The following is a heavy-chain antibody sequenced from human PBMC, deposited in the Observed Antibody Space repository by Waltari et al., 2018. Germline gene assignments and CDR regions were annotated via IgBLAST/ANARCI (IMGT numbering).Heavy chain of an antibody. CDR1: GFTFKTYP. V-gene: IGHV1-3*01. CDR2: INAGNGNN. Sequence: QVQLVQSGAEVKKPGASVKVSCTASGFTFKTYPFHWVRQAPGQRLEWMGWINAGNGNNKYSQKFQARVTFTRDTSASTAYMELSSLTSEDTAVYYCARDGGYYYMDVWGTGTTVTVSS. J-gene: IGHJ6*03. CDR3: ARDGGYYYMDV.